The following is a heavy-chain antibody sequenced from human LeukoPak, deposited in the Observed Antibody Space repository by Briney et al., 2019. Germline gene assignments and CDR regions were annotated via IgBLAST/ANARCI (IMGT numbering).Heavy chain of an antibody. CDR1: GGSISSSSYY. CDR2: IYYSGST. Sequence: SETLSLTCTVSGGSISSSSYYWAWIRQPPGKGLEWIGTIYYSGSTYHNPSLKSRVTMSVDTSRNQFSLKLSSVDAADTAVYYCAKAGVRYFDSSGLYAFDFWGQGTTVTVSS. V-gene: IGHV4-39*01. J-gene: IGHJ3*01. D-gene: IGHD3-22*01. CDR3: AKAGVRYFDSSGLYAFDF.